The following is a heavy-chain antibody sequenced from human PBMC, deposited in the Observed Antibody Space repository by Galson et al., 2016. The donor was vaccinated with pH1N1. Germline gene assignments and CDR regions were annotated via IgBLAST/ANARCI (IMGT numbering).Heavy chain of an antibody. CDR1: GGSFSDSS. V-gene: IGHV4-34*01. CDR3: ARGAELYDHVDL. D-gene: IGHD2-8*01. J-gene: IGHJ5*02. CDR2: ILHGGEN. Sequence: ETLSLTCAVYGGSFSDSSWGWIRQPPGKGLEWIGIILHGGENHYNPSLRTRVSVSLDAPKKQFSLRVNSVTAADTAMYYCARGAELYDHVDLWGQGTLVTVSS.